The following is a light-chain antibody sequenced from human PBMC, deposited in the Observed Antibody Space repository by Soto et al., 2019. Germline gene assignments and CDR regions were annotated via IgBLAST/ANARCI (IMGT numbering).Light chain of an antibody. V-gene: IGLV2-14*01. Sequence: SGSPGQSITISCSGTRSDIGSYNYVAWYQQFPGKTPKILIYGVSNRPSGVSSRFSGSKSGNTASLTISGLQAEDEADYYCISYTGSSTSYVFGSGTKVTVL. CDR2: GVS. CDR3: ISYTGSSTSYV. J-gene: IGLJ1*01. CDR1: RSDIGSYNY.